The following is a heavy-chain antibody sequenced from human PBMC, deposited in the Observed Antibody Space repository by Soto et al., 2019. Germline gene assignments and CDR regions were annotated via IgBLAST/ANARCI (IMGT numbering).Heavy chain of an antibody. CDR1: GGSINSGGYS. CDR2: IYHTGTT. D-gene: IGHD3-10*01. J-gene: IGHJ3*02. Sequence: SETLSLTCTVSGGSINSGGYSWTWIRQPPGKGLEWIGFIYHTGTTYYNPSLKSRVTISVDRSKNQFSLKLNSVTAADTAVYYGARRYGGAFDIWGQGTMVTVSS. V-gene: IGHV4-30-2*01. CDR3: ARRYGGAFDI.